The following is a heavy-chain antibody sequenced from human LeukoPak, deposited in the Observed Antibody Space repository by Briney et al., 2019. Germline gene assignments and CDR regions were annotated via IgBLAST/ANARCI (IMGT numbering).Heavy chain of an antibody. V-gene: IGHV3-74*01. Sequence: GGSLRLSCAASGFTFSRYWMHWVRQTPGKGLMWVSRINSDGTGTSYADSVKGRFTISRDNAKNTVYLQMNSLSAEDTGVYYCARVVSGRQWLPFDYWGQGTLVTVSS. J-gene: IGHJ4*02. CDR1: GFTFSRYW. CDR3: ARVVSGRQWLPFDY. CDR2: INSDGTGT. D-gene: IGHD6-19*01.